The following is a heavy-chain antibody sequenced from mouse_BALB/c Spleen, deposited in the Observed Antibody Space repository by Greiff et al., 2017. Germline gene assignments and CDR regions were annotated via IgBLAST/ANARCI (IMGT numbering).Heavy chain of an antibody. CDR1: GFTFSDYY. CDR3: ARRSYDSYAMDY. D-gene: IGHD2-14*01. CDR2: ISDGGSYT. V-gene: IGHV5-4*02. Sequence: EVQVVESGGGLVKPGGSLKLSCAASGFTFSDYYMYWVRQTPEKRLEWVATISDGGSYTYYPDSVKGRFTISRDNAKNNLYLQMSSLKSEDTAMYYCARRSYDSYAMDYWGQGTSVTVSS. J-gene: IGHJ4*01.